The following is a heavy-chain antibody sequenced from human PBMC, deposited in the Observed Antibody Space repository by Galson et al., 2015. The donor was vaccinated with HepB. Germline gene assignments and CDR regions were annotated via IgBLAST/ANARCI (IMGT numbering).Heavy chain of an antibody. D-gene: IGHD2-15*01. V-gene: IGHV1-46*03. J-gene: IGHJ6*02. CDR1: GYTFTSYY. CDR3: ARDIVVVVAATEYYYGMDV. CDR2: INPSGGST. Sequence: QSGAEVKKPGASVKVSCKASGYTFTSYYMHWVRQAPGQGLEWMGIINPSGGSTSYAQKFQGRVTMTRDTSTSTVYMELSSLRSEDTAVYYCARDIVVVVAATEYYYGMDVWGQGTTVTVSS.